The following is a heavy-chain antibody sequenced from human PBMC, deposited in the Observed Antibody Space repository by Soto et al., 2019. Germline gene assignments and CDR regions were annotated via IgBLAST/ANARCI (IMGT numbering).Heavy chain of an antibody. CDR3: ERDTAMVPFDY. J-gene: IGHJ4*02. Sequence: GGSLRLSCAASVFTFSSYWMSWVRQAPGKGLEWVANIKQDVSEKYYVDSVKGRFTISRDNAKNSLYLQMNSLRAEDTAVYYCERDTAMVPFDYWGQGTPVTGSS. V-gene: IGHV3-7*03. D-gene: IGHD5-18*01. CDR1: VFTFSSYW. CDR2: IKQDVSEK.